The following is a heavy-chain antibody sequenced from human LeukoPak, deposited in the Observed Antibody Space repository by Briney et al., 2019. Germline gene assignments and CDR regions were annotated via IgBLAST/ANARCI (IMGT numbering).Heavy chain of an antibody. V-gene: IGHV4-31*03. Sequence: SQTLSLTCTVSGGSISSGGYYWSWIRQHPGKGLEWIGYIYYSGSTYYNPSLKSRVTISVDTSKNQFSLKLSSVTAADTAVYFCAKLNYDFWFDPWGQGTLVTVSS. CDR2: IYYSGST. CDR3: AKLNYDFWFDP. CDR1: GGSISSGGYY. D-gene: IGHD3-3*01. J-gene: IGHJ5*02.